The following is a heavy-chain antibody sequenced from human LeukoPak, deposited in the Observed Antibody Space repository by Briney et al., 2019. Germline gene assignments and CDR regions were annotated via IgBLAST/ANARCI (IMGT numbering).Heavy chain of an antibody. CDR1: GFTFGDYA. CDR3: TRDHFDSSGYYSPEYFQH. V-gene: IGHV3-49*03. D-gene: IGHD3-22*01. J-gene: IGHJ1*01. CDR2: IRSKAYGGTT. Sequence: GGSLRLSCTASGFTFGDYAMSWFRQAPGKGLEWVGFIRSKAYGGTTEYAASVKGRFTISRDDPKSIAYLQMNSLKTEDTAVYYCTRDHFDSSGYYSPEYFQHWGQGTLVTVSS.